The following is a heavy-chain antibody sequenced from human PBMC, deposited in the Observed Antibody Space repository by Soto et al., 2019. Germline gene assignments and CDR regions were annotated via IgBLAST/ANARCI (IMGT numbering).Heavy chain of an antibody. CDR3: ARDPYPYEIVGAAEIDY. V-gene: IGHV1-18*01. CDR1: GYTFTSYG. J-gene: IGHJ4*02. Sequence: QVQLVQSGAEVKKPGASVLVSCKASGYTFTSYGISWVRQAPGQGLEWMGWISAYNGNTNFAQTLQGRVTTTPDTSTSTAYKELRSLRADDTAVYYCARDPYPYEIVGAAEIDYGGQGTLVTVSS. D-gene: IGHD1-26*01. CDR2: ISAYNGNT.